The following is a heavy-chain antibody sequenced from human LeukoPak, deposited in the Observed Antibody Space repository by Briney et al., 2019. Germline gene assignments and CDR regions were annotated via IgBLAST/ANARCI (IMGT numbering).Heavy chain of an antibody. V-gene: IGHV4-34*01. Sequence: KPSETLSLTCAVYGGSFSGYYWSWIRPPPGKGLEWIGEINHSGSTNYNPSLKSRVTISVDTSKNQFSLKLSSVTAADTAVYYCARVWGKAQRYNWNPGAFDIWGQGTMVTVSS. CDR2: INHSGST. CDR3: ARVWGKAQRYNWNPGAFDI. J-gene: IGHJ3*02. CDR1: GGSFSGYY. D-gene: IGHD1-20*01.